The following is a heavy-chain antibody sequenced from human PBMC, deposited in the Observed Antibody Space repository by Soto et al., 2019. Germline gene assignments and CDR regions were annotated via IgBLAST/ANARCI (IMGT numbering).Heavy chain of an antibody. J-gene: IGHJ4*02. CDR3: ARDLMYYDIPRPPFDY. V-gene: IGHV1-18*01. CDR2: ISAYNGNT. CDR1: GYTFTSYG. D-gene: IGHD3-22*01. Sequence: QVQLVQSGAEVKKPGASVKVSCKASGYTFTSYGISWVRQAPGQGLAWMGWISAYNGNTNYAQKLQGRVTMTTDTSTSTAYIELRSLRSDNTAVYYCARDLMYYDIPRPPFDYWGQGTLVTVSS.